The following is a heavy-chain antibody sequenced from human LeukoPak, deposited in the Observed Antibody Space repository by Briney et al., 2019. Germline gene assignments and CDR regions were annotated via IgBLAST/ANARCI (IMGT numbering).Heavy chain of an antibody. V-gene: IGHV1-2*02. J-gene: IGHJ4*02. D-gene: IGHD4-11*01. CDR2: INPNSGGT. CDR1: GYTFTTQY. Sequence: GASVKVSCKASGYTFTTQYIHWVRQAAGQGLEWLGWINPNSGGTKYAQNFQGRVTMTRDTSITTAYMELSWLTTDDTALYYCARRNYGDYWGQETPVSVSS. CDR3: ARRNYGDY.